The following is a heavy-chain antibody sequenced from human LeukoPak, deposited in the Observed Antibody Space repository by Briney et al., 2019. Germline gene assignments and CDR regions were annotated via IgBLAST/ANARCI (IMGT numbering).Heavy chain of an antibody. CDR3: ARHDLHSILYYYDSSGPGFDY. D-gene: IGHD3-22*01. CDR2: IYYSGST. V-gene: IGHV4-39*01. J-gene: IGHJ4*02. Sequence: SETLSLICTVSGRSISSSSYYWGWIRQPPGKGLEWIGSIYYSGSTYYDPSLNSRVTISVDTSKTQFSLKLSSVTAADTAVYYCARHDLHSILYYYDSSGPGFDYWGQGTLVTVSS. CDR1: GRSISSSSYY.